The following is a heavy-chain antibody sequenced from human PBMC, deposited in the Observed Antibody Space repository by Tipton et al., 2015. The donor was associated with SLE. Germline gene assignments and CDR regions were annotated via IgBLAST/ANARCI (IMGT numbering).Heavy chain of an antibody. CDR3: ARVRSNFDY. CDR1: GFTFNNYW. V-gene: IGHV3-74*01. CDR2: IDHDGSGT. J-gene: IGHJ4*02. Sequence: SLRLSCAASGFTFNNYWMHWFRQVPGKGLEWVSRIDHDGSGTSYADSVEDRFTISRDNTKKTLYLQMSRLRAEDTAVYYCARVRSNFDYWGQGTLVTVSS.